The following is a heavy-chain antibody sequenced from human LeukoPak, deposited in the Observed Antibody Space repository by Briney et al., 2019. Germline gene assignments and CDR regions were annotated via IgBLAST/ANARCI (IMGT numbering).Heavy chain of an antibody. Sequence: GSLRLSCAASGFTLSDHHMDWVRQAPGKGLEWVARTRNKANGFTTEYSASVRGRFTISRDDSKNSLYLQMNSLKTEDTAVFYCVRMGRGVFYFDYWGQGTLVTVSS. CDR3: VRMGRGVFYFDY. V-gene: IGHV3-72*01. CDR1: GFTLSDHH. J-gene: IGHJ4*02. D-gene: IGHD3-10*01. CDR2: TRNKANGFTT.